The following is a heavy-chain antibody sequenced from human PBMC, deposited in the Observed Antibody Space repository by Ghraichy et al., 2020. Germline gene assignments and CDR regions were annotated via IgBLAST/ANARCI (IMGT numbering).Heavy chain of an antibody. CDR1: GDSISSGGYS. CDR2: IFHTGTT. Sequence: SETLSLTCDVSGDSISSGGYSWSWIRQPPGKGLEWIGYIFHTGTTYYNPSLKSRLTISVDKSKNQFSLKLSSVTAADTAVYYCARGHPITMIRGVIPAHFYFDYWGQGTVVTVSS. CDR3: ARGHPITMIRGVIPAHFYFDY. J-gene: IGHJ4*02. D-gene: IGHD3-10*01. V-gene: IGHV4-30-2*01.